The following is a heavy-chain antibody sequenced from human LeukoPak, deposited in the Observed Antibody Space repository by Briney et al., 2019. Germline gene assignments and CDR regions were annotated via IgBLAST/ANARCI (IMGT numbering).Heavy chain of an antibody. CDR3: ARESRRRYCSSTSCFSYWFDP. V-gene: IGHV4-34*01. Sequence: PSETLSLTCAVYGGSFSGYYWSWIRQPPGKGLEWIGEINHSGSTNYNPSLKSRVTISVDTSKNQFSLKLSSVTAADTAVYYCARESRRRYCSSTSCFSYWFDPWGQGTLVTVSS. D-gene: IGHD2-2*01. CDR1: GGSFSGYY. CDR2: INHSGST. J-gene: IGHJ5*02.